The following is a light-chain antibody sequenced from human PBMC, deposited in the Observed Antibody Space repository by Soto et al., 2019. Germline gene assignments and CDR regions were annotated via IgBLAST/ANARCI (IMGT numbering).Light chain of an antibody. CDR2: GAS. CDR1: QSVSTN. CDR3: QVYGPSPPIT. J-gene: IGKJ5*01. V-gene: IGKV3-15*01. Sequence: EIVMTQSPTTLSVSPGERATLSCRASQSVSTNLAWYQQKPGQVPSLLIYGASTRASGIPARFSGSGSGTEFTLTIGSLQSEDFAVFYCQVYGPSPPITFGQGTRLEIK.